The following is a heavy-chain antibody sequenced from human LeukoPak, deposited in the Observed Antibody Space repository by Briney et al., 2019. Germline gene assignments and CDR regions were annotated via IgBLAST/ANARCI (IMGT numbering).Heavy chain of an antibody. CDR2: LPYDGYNK. D-gene: IGHD1-1*01. CDR1: GFTFNRYA. J-gene: IGHJ3*02. V-gene: IGHV3-30*14. Sequence: PGKSLRLSCAASGFTFNRYAMHWVRQAPGKGLEWVASLPYDGYNKHYADSVKGRFTISRGISQNTLYLQMNSLRDDDTALYYCATDVTTYHLPNAYAFDIWGQGTMVTVSS. CDR3: ATDVTTYHLPNAYAFDI.